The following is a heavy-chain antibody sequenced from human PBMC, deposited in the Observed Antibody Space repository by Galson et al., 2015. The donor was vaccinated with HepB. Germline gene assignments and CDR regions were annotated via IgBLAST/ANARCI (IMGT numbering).Heavy chain of an antibody. D-gene: IGHD3-10*01. CDR3: ALSGLLGEYGFDP. Sequence: SLRLSCAASSLTFSDFVMNWVRQAPGKGLEWVSSISSSSSFIYYADSVRGRFTISRDNAKKSLYLQLNSLRAEDTAVYYCALSGLLGEYGFDPWGQGTLVTVSS. CDR1: SLTFSDFV. CDR2: ISSSSSFI. V-gene: IGHV3-21*01. J-gene: IGHJ5*02.